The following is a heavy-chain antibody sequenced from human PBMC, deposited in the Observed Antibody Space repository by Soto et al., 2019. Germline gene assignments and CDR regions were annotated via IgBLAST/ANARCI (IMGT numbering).Heavy chain of an antibody. CDR2: IVVGSGNT. D-gene: IGHD3-3*01. V-gene: IGHV1-58*02. CDR1: GFTFTSSA. J-gene: IGHJ6*03. Sequence: GASVKVSCKASGFTFTSSAMQWVRQARGQRLEWIGWIVVGSGNTNYAQKFQERVTITRDMSTSTAYMELSSLRSEDTAVYYCAAAVNYDFWSGLYHYYMVGWGKGTTVTLSS. CDR3: AAAVNYDFWSGLYHYYMVG.